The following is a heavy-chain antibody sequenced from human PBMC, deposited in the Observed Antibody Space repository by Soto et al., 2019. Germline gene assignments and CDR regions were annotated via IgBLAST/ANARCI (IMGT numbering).Heavy chain of an antibody. J-gene: IGHJ4*02. Sequence: SETLSLTCTVSLGSVNTADYFWAWIRQPPGKGLEFIGSIHSSGGTFYSPSLKSRVSISIDKSKNHFSLRLTSVTAGDAAVYFCASVVVGATRQSGSDHWGQGTLVTVSS. CDR3: ASVVVGATRQSGSDH. CDR1: LGSVNTADYF. V-gene: IGHV4-39*02. CDR2: IHSSGGT. D-gene: IGHD2-15*01.